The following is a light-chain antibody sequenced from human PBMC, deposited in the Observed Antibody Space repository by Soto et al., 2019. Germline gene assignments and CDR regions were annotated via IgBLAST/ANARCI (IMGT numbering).Light chain of an antibody. CDR2: EVS. V-gene: IGLV2-14*01. Sequence: QSALTQPASVSGSPGQSITISCTGTSSDIGAYNYVSWYQQYPGKAPKLMIYEVSNRPSGVSNRFSGSKSGNTASLTIPGLQAEDEADYYCSSYTTTSTAVFGGGTQLTVL. J-gene: IGLJ7*01. CDR1: SSDIGAYNY. CDR3: SSYTTTSTAV.